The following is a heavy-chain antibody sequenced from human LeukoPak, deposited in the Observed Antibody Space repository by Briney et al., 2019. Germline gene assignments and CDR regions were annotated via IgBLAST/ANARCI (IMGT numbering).Heavy chain of an antibody. CDR2: IYYSGST. CDR1: GGSISSYY. J-gene: IGHJ3*02. V-gene: IGHV4-59*01. Sequence: KPSETPSLTCTVSGGSISSYYWSWIRQPPGKGLEWIGYIYYSGSTNYNPSLKSRVTISVDTSKNQFSLKLSSVTAADTAVYYCARGPSLSPGELSLPDAFDIWGQGTMVTVSS. D-gene: IGHD3-16*02. CDR3: ARGPSLSPGELSLPDAFDI.